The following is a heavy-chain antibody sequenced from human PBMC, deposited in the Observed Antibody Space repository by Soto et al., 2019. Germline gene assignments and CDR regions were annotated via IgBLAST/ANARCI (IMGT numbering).Heavy chain of an antibody. J-gene: IGHJ4*02. D-gene: IGHD3-22*01. CDR3: ARSPYYYDSSNYYGY. Sequence: EVQLVESGGGLVQPGGSLRLSCAASGFTFSSYGMNWVRQAPGKGLEWVSYISSSSTTIYYADSVKGRFTIFRDNAKNSLYLQLNSLRDEDTAVCYCARSPYYYDSSNYYGYWGQGTLVTVSS. CDR2: ISSSSTTI. V-gene: IGHV3-48*02. CDR1: GFTFSSYG.